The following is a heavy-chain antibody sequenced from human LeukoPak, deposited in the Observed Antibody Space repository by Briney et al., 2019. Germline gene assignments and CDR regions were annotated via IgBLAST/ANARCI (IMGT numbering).Heavy chain of an antibody. CDR2: MNPNSGNT. V-gene: IGHV1-8*01. D-gene: IGHD6-6*01. J-gene: IGHJ5*02. CDR1: GYTFTSYD. Sequence: ASVKVSCKASGYTFTSYDINWVRQATGQGLEWMGWMNPNSGNTGYAQKFQGRVTMTRNTSISTAYMELSSLGSEDTAVYYCARVPAARWLGGDWFDPWGQGTLVTVSS. CDR3: ARVPAARWLGGDWFDP.